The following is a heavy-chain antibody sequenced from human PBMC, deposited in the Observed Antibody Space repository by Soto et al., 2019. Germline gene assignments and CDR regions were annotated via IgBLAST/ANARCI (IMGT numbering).Heavy chain of an antibody. CDR1: GFTFSSYA. Sequence: GGSLRLSCAASGFTFSSYAMHWVRQAPGKGLEWVAVISYDGSNKYYADSVKGRFTISRDNSKNTLYLQMNSLRAEDTAVYYCARDSRLTNPRGYYYYGMDVWGQGTTVTVSS. D-gene: IGHD6-19*01. CDR3: ARDSRLTNPRGYYYYGMDV. CDR2: ISYDGSNK. J-gene: IGHJ6*02. V-gene: IGHV3-30-3*01.